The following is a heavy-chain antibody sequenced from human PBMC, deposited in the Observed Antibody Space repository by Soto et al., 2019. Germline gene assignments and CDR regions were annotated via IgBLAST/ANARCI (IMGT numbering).Heavy chain of an antibody. CDR3: AKGKSGSWPYYFDY. Sequence: GGSLRLSCAASGFTFSSYGMHRVRQAPGKGLEWVTVIWYDGTNKYYADSVKGRSTISRDNSKNTLYLQLNSLRAEDTALYYCAKGKSGSWPYYFDYWGQGTPVTVSS. V-gene: IGHV3-30*02. CDR1: GFTFSSYG. J-gene: IGHJ4*02. D-gene: IGHD1-26*01. CDR2: IWYDGTNK.